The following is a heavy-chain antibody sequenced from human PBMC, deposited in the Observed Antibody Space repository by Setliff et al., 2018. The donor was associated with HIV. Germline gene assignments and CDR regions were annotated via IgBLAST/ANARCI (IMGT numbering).Heavy chain of an antibody. V-gene: IGHV3-53*01. CDR3: ARSGGDCSGISCYSLWFDP. CDR1: GFSVTDTY. D-gene: IGHD2-15*01. J-gene: IGHJ5*02. CDR2: MYKGGKT. Sequence: PGGSLRLSCEASGFSVTDTYMGWVRQAPGKGLEWVTVMYKGGKTYYADFVKGRFTIARDDTKNTVSLQMTNLRTEDTAVYYCARSGGDCSGISCYSLWFDPWGHGTLVTVSS.